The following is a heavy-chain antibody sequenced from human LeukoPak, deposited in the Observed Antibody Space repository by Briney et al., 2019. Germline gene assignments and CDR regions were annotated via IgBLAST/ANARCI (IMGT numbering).Heavy chain of an antibody. CDR2: MNPNSGNT. CDR3: RIQAYSNYVGYYYGMDV. J-gene: IGHJ6*02. Sequence: ASVKVSCKASRYTFTSYDINWVRQATGQGLEWMGWMNPNSGNTGYAQKFQGRVTMTRNTSISTAYMELSSLRSEDTAVYYCRIQAYSNYVGYYYGMDVWGQGTTVTVSS. D-gene: IGHD4-11*01. V-gene: IGHV1-8*01. CDR1: RYTFTSYD.